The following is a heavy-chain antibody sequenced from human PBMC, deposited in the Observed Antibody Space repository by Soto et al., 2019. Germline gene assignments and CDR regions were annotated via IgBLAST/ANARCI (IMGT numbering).Heavy chain of an antibody. Sequence: EVQLLESGGGLVQPGGSLRLSCGASGFTFSSYAMSWVRQAPGKGLEWVSTISGSGGSTYYADSVKGRFTISRDNSKHTLYLQMNSLRAEDTAVYYCAKTTMPRGVRDYYAMDVWGQGTTVTVSS. J-gene: IGHJ6*02. V-gene: IGHV3-23*01. CDR1: GFTFSSYA. CDR2: ISGSGGST. CDR3: AKTTMPRGVRDYYAMDV. D-gene: IGHD3-10*01.